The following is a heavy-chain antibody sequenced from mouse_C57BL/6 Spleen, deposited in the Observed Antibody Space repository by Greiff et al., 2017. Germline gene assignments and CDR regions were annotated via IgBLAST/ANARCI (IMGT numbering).Heavy chain of an antibody. J-gene: IGHJ2*01. CDR1: GFTFSSYG. CDR3: ARPQLNYFDY. V-gene: IGHV5-6*02. Sequence: DVKLVESGGDLVKPGGSLKLSCAASGFTFSSYGMSWVRQTPDKRLEWVATISSGGSYTYYPDSVKGRFTISRDNAKNTLYLQRSSLKSEDTAMYYCARPQLNYFDYWGQGTTLTVSS. CDR2: ISSGGSYT.